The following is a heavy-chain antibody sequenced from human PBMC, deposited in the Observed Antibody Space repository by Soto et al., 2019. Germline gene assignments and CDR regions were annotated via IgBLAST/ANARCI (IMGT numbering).Heavy chain of an antibody. D-gene: IGHD2-21*02. Sequence: GASVKVSCKASGYTFTSCGISWVRQAPGQGLEWMGWISAYNGNTNYAQKLQGRVTMTTDTSTSTAYMELRSLRSDDTAVYYCARVVDYCGGDCYYWFDPWGQGTLVTVSS. CDR1: GYTFTSCG. J-gene: IGHJ5*02. CDR3: ARVVDYCGGDCYYWFDP. CDR2: ISAYNGNT. V-gene: IGHV1-18*04.